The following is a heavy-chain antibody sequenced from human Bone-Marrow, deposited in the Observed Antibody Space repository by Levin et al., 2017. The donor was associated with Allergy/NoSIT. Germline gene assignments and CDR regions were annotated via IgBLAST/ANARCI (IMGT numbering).Heavy chain of an antibody. J-gene: IGHJ4*02. CDR1: GFIFEDHA. CDR3: TKEIRRADSPVDN. Sequence: GGSLRLSCAVSGFIFEDHAMHWVRQVPGKGLEWVSGISWNSVSIGYAGSVKGRFTVSRDNAKNSLYLQMDSLRVEDTDFYYCTKEIRRADSPVDNWGRGTLVTVSS. V-gene: IGHV3-9*01. CDR2: ISWNSVSI. D-gene: IGHD2-21*01.